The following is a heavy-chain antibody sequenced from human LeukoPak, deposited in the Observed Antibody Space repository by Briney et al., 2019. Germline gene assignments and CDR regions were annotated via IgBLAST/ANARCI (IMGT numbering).Heavy chain of an antibody. J-gene: IGHJ4*02. V-gene: IGHV3-7*01. Sequence: GGFLRLSCAASGFTFSSYWMSWVRQAPGKGLEWVANIKQDGSEKYYVDSVKGRFIISRDNAKNSLYLQMNSLRAEDTAVYYCASLYSSGYCDYWGQGTLVTVSS. D-gene: IGHD3-22*01. CDR1: GFTFSSYW. CDR3: ASLYSSGYCDY. CDR2: IKQDGSEK.